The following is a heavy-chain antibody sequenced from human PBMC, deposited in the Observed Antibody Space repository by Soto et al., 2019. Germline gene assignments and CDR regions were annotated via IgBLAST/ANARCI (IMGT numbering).Heavy chain of an antibody. V-gene: IGHV3-23*01. Sequence: GGSLRLSWAASGFTFSSYAMTWVRQAPGKGLEWVSSVSGNGAGTFYADSVKGRFTISRDNSKNTLYLQMNSLRAEDTAVYFCAKADTSVAIYNWFDPWGQGTLVTVSS. CDR1: GFTFSSYA. CDR3: AKADTSVAIYNWFDP. D-gene: IGHD5-18*01. CDR2: VSGNGAGT. J-gene: IGHJ5*02.